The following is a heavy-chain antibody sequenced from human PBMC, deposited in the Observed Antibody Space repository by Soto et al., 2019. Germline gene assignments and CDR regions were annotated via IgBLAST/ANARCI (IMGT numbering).Heavy chain of an antibody. CDR2: IHNSGNT. V-gene: IGHV4-30-4*01. CDR3: ARGRRTVTTLDWFDP. D-gene: IGHD4-4*01. J-gene: IGHJ5*02. Sequence: QVQLQESGPGLVKFSQTLSLTCTVTGASISSGDYYWSWIRQSPGKGLEWIGNIHNSGNTHDNPSHNGRVTMSADMSKNQFSLNVSSVTAADTAVYYCARGRRTVTTLDWFDPWGQGTMVTISS. CDR1: GASISSGDYY.